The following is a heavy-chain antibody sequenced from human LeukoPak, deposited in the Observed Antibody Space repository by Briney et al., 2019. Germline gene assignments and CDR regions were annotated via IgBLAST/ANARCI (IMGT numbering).Heavy chain of an antibody. CDR3: ARLGGSGDTFDI. CDR1: GGSISSSGYY. V-gene: IGHV4-39*01. Sequence: KPSETLSLTCTVSGGSISSSGYYWAWIRRPPGKGLGWIGCIYSSGSTYYNPSLMSRVTISVDTSKSQFSLKLSSVTAADTAVYYCARLGGSGDTFDIWGQGTMVTVSS. CDR2: IYSSGST. J-gene: IGHJ3*02. D-gene: IGHD3-10*01.